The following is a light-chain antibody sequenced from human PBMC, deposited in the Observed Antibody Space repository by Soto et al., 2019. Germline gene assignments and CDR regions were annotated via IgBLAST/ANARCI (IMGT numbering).Light chain of an antibody. J-gene: IGKJ5*01. CDR1: QSIAGY. CDR2: GES. CDR3: QQDYSSPIT. V-gene: IGKV1-12*01. Sequence: DIQVTKSPATVSASVGDRVTITCRASQSIAGYLGWYEHKPGRTPELLIHGESRLQSGGPARFSGSGSCTDLSLSIISRQHEDGVTNYCQQDYSSPITFGQGTRLDI.